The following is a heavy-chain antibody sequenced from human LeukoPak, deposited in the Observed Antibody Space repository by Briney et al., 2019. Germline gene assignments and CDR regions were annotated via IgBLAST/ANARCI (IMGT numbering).Heavy chain of an antibody. Sequence: TGGSLRLSCAASGFTFSSYWMNWARQAPGKGLEWVASINHNGNVNYYVDSVKGRFTISRDNSKNTLYLQMNSLRAEDTAVYYCARYYYDSSGYWYYFDYWGQGTLVTVSS. CDR2: INHNGNVN. CDR1: GFTFSSYW. J-gene: IGHJ4*02. CDR3: ARYYYDSSGYWYYFDY. V-gene: IGHV3-7*03. D-gene: IGHD3-22*01.